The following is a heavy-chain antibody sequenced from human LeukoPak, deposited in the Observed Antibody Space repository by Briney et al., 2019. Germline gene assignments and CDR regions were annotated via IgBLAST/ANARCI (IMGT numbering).Heavy chain of an antibody. V-gene: IGHV3-21*06. Sequence: GGSLRLSCAASGFTFSSYSMNWVRQAPGKGLEWVSSISSSSSYIYYADSVTGRFTVSRDNAKNSLYLQMNSLRAEDTAVYYCARGVGATHFDCWGQGTLVTVST. CDR3: ARGVGATHFDC. CDR2: ISSSSSYI. CDR1: GFTFSSYS. D-gene: IGHD1-26*01. J-gene: IGHJ4*02.